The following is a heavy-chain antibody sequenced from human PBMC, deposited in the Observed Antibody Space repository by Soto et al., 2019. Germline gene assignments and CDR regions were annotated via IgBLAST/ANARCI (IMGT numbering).Heavy chain of an antibody. J-gene: IGHJ5*02. CDR3: ARDRFDYYDSSGYWRFDP. V-gene: IGHV3-48*01. D-gene: IGHD3-22*01. CDR2: ISSSSRTI. Sequence: EVQLVESGGGLVQPGGSLRLSCAASGFTFSSYSMNWVRQAPGKGLEWVSYISSSSRTIYYADSEKGRFTISRDNAKNSLYLQMNSLRAEDTAVYYCARDRFDYYDSSGYWRFDPWGQGTLVTVSS. CDR1: GFTFSSYS.